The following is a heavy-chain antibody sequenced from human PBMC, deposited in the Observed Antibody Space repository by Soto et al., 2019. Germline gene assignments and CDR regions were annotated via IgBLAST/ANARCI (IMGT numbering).Heavy chain of an antibody. CDR3: ARVPDRAYCGGDCYWYAFDI. J-gene: IGHJ3*02. V-gene: IGHV3-74*01. Sequence: GGSLRLSCGASGFTFSSYWMHWVRQAPGKGLVWVSRINSDGSSTSYADSVKGRFTISRDNAKNTLYLQMNSLRAEDTAVYYCARVPDRAYCGGDCYWYAFDIWGQGTMVTVSS. CDR1: GFTFSSYW. CDR2: INSDGSST. D-gene: IGHD2-21*01.